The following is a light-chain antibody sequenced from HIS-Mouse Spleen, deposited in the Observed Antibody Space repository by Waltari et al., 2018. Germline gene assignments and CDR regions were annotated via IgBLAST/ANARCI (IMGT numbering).Light chain of an antibody. CDR2: EGS. Sequence: QSALTQPASVSGSPGQSITISCTGTSSDVGSYNLVSWYQQHPGKAPKLMIYEGSKRPSGVSHRLSGSKSGNTASLTISGLQAEDEADYYCCSYAGSSTYVFGTGTKVTVL. J-gene: IGLJ1*01. CDR3: CSYAGSSTYV. CDR1: SSDVGSYNL. V-gene: IGLV2-23*01.